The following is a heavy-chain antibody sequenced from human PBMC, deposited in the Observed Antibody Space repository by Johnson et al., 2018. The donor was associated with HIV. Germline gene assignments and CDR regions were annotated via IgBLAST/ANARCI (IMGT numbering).Heavy chain of an antibody. D-gene: IGHD1-26*01. CDR1: GFTFSSYA. CDR3: ARVATHAFDI. CDR2: ISYDGSNK. Sequence: QVQLVESGGGVVQPGRSLRLSCAASGFTFSSYAMHWVRQAPGKGLEWVAVISYDGSNKYYADSVKGRFTISRDNSKNTLYLQMNSLRAEDTAVYYCARVATHAFDIWGQWTMVTVSS. V-gene: IGHV3-30*04. J-gene: IGHJ3*02.